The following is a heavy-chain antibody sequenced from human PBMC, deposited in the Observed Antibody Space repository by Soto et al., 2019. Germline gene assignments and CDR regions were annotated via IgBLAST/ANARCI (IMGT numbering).Heavy chain of an antibody. CDR1: GYSFTKYH. CDR2: INPGSGVT. Sequence: ASVKVSCKASGYSFTKYHMHWVRQAPGQGLEWMGWINPGSGVTNQAQKFQGRVTMTRDTSITTTYMELNSLTSDDTAVYYCARAPPGYSSGWYVDYWGQGTLVTVSS. V-gene: IGHV1-2*02. D-gene: IGHD6-19*01. CDR3: ARAPPGYSSGWYVDY. J-gene: IGHJ4*02.